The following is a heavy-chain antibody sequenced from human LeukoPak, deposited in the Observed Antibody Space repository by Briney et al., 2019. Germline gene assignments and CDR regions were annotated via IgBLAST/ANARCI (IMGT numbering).Heavy chain of an antibody. V-gene: IGHV1-69*13. J-gene: IGHJ4*02. CDR3: AKTIAAAGPPLFDY. CDR2: IIPIFGTA. Sequence: SVKVSCKASGGTFSSYAISWVRQAPGQGLEWMGGIIPIFGTANYAQKFQGRVTITADESTSTAYMELSSLRSEDTAVYYCAKTIAAAGPPLFDYWGQGTLVTVSS. D-gene: IGHD6-13*01. CDR1: GGTFSSYA.